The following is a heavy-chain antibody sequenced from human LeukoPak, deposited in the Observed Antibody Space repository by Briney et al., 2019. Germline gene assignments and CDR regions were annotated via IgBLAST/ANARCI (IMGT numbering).Heavy chain of an antibody. J-gene: IGHJ6*03. CDR3: AREAAPTIFGVVIPHMDV. CDR1: GYTFTSYD. Sequence: SVKVSCKASGYTFTSYDINWVRQATGQGLEWMGRIIPIFGTANYAQKFQGRVTITTDESTSTAYMELSSLRSEDTAVYYCAREAAPTIFGVVIPHMDVWGKGTTVTVSS. CDR2: IIPIFGTA. V-gene: IGHV1-69*05. D-gene: IGHD3-3*01.